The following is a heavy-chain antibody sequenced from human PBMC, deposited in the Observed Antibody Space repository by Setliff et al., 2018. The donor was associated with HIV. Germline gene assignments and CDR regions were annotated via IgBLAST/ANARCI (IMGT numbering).Heavy chain of an antibody. CDR2: ISGFNGNT. J-gene: IGHJ3*02. CDR3: ARVPYRSAWFSGGHDAFDI. D-gene: IGHD6-19*01. Sequence: ASVKVSCKASGYSFARYGLSWVRQAPGQGLEWMGWISGFNGNTKYARSFQDRVAMTTETATSTAYMEMRSLRSDDTAVYFCARVPYRSAWFSGGHDAFDIWGQGTMVTVS. CDR1: GYSFARYG. V-gene: IGHV1-18*01.